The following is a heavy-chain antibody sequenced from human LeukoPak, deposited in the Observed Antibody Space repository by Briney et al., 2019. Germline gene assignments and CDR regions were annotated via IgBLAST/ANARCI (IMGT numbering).Heavy chain of an antibody. Sequence: SETLSLTCTVSGGSISSSNYYWGWIRQPPGKGLEWIGSMYYSGSTYYNLSLKSRVTISVDTSKNQFSLKLSSVTAADTAVYYCAKHYSDSGSHDYWGQGTLVTVSS. J-gene: IGHJ4*02. CDR3: AKHYSDSGSHDY. CDR1: GGSISSSNYY. D-gene: IGHD3-10*01. CDR2: MYYSGST. V-gene: IGHV4-39*01.